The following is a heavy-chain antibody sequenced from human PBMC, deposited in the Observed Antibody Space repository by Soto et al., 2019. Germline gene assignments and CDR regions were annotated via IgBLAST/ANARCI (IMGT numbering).Heavy chain of an antibody. CDR3: ARVAIDSVFDC. Sequence: QVLLVESGGGVVQPGMSLRLSCAMSRFTFTKYGIHWVRQAPGKGLEWVAFIWYDGSSQYYADSVKGRFTIYRDSSKNTVSLPMNSLRVEDTAYYYCARVAIDSVFDCWGQGTLVSVSS. J-gene: IGHJ4*02. CDR2: IWYDGSSQ. CDR1: RFTFTKYG. V-gene: IGHV3-33*01.